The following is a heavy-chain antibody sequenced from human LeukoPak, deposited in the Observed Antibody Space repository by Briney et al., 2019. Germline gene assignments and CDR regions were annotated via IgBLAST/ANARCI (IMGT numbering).Heavy chain of an antibody. V-gene: IGHV4-38-2*02. CDR2: IYHSGST. Sequence: PSETLSLTCTVSGYSISSAYYWVWIRQPPGKGLEWIGSIYHSGSTYYNPSLKSRVTISVDTSKNQFSLKLSSVTAADTAVYYCARDKGSPTVTTNPLYFDYWGQGTLVTVSS. D-gene: IGHD4-17*01. CDR3: ARDKGSPTVTTNPLYFDY. CDR1: GYSISSAYY. J-gene: IGHJ4*02.